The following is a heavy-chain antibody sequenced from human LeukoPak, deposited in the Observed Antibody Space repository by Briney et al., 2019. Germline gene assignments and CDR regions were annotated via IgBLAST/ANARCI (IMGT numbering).Heavy chain of an antibody. D-gene: IGHD6-13*01. Sequence: GASVKVSCKASGYTFTSYGITWVRQAPGQGLEWMGWISAYNGNTNYAQKLQGRVTMTTDTSTSTAYMELRSLRSDDTAVYYCARGLARYSSSWYDYWGHETLVTVSS. V-gene: IGHV1-18*01. CDR3: ARGLARYSSSWYDY. J-gene: IGHJ5*01. CDR1: GYTFTSYG. CDR2: ISAYNGNT.